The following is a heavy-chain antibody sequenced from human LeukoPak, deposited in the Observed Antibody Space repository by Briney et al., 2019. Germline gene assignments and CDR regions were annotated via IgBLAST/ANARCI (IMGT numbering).Heavy chain of an antibody. CDR3: ARTQQQLVPFDY. J-gene: IGHJ4*02. CDR1: GFTFSSYS. D-gene: IGHD6-13*01. Sequence: GESLRLSCAASGFTFSSYSMNWVRQAPGKGLEWVSSISSSSSYIYYADSVKGRFTISRDNAKNSLYLQMNSLRAEDTAVYYCARTQQQLVPFDYWGQGTLVTVSS. V-gene: IGHV3-21*01. CDR2: ISSSSSYI.